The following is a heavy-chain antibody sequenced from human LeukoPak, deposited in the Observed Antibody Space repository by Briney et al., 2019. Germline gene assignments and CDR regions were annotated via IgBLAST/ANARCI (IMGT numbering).Heavy chain of an antibody. V-gene: IGHV1-69*13. Sequence: SVKVSCKASGGTFSSYAISWVRQAPGQGLEWMGGIIPIFGTANYAQKFQGRVTITADESTSTAYMELSSLRSEDTAVYYCARSYYYGSRSYYGYWGQGTLVTVSS. CDR1: GGTFSSYA. CDR3: ARSYYYGSRSYYGY. D-gene: IGHD3-10*01. J-gene: IGHJ4*02. CDR2: IIPIFGTA.